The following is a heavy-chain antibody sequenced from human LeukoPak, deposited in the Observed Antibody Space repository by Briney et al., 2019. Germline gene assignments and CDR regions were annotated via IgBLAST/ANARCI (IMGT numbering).Heavy chain of an antibody. CDR2: ISSSSSSI. CDR3: ARDWGYYDSSGYSLFDY. Sequence: GGSLRLSCAASGFTFSDYYMSWIRQAPGKGLEWVSYISSSSSSIFYANSVKGRFIISRDNDKNSLYLQMNSLRAEDTAVYYCARDWGYYDSSGYSLFDYWGQGTLVTVSS. CDR1: GFTFSDYY. D-gene: IGHD3-22*01. J-gene: IGHJ4*02. V-gene: IGHV3-11*01.